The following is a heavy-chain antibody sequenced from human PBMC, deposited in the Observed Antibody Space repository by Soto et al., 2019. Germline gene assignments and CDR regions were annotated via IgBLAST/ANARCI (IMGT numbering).Heavy chain of an antibody. Sequence: DALLVESGGGLVQPGRSLRLSCEASGITFEDFAMHWVRLAPGKGLEWVSGIGWNTSKVAYADSVKGRFSISRDNAKNSLFLDMKSLRREDTALYYCVKVSSFASGPGSFYAMDVWGQGTTVTVSS. CDR3: VKVSSFASGPGSFYAMDV. CDR2: IGWNTSKV. J-gene: IGHJ6*02. D-gene: IGHD2-15*01. CDR1: GITFEDFA. V-gene: IGHV3-9*01.